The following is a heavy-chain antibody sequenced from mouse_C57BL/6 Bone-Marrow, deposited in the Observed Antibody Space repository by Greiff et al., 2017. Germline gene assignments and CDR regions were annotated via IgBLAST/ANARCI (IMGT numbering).Heavy chain of an antibody. CDR1: GFNIKNTY. Sequence: VQLQQSVAELVRPGASVKLSCTASGFNIKNTYMHWVKQRPEQGLEWIGRIDPANGNTKYAPKVQGKATITADTASNTAYLQLSRLTSEDTAIYYCASVVGLSHWFAYWGQGTLVTVSA. CDR3: ASVVGLSHWFAY. J-gene: IGHJ3*01. V-gene: IGHV14-3*01. CDR2: IDPANGNT. D-gene: IGHD1-1*01.